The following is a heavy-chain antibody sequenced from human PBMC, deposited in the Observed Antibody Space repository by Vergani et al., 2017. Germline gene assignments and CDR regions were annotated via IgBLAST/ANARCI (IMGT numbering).Heavy chain of an antibody. J-gene: IGHJ4*02. CDR3: AHKDRDGYNWLYYFDY. V-gene: IGHV2-5*02. CDR2: IYWDDDK. D-gene: IGHD5-24*01. CDR1: GFSLSTSGVG. Sequence: QITLKESGPTLVKPTQTLTLTCTFSGFSLSTSGVGVGWIRQPPGKALEWLALIYWDDDKRYSPSLKSRLTITKDTSKNQVVLTMTNMDPVDTATYYCAHKDRDGYNWLYYFDYWGQGTLVTVSS.